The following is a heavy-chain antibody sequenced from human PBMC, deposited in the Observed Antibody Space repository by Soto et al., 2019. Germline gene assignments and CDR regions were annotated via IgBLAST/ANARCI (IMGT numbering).Heavy chain of an antibody. V-gene: IGHV4-39*01. CDR2: TYYTGST. CDR3: ARSFSTTAIPNWFDP. CDR1: GGSISSGGYY. Sequence: SETLSLTCTVSGGSISSGGYYWGWLRQPPGKGLEWIATTYYTGSTYYNPSLKSRVTILVDTSNNHFSLNLSPVTAADTAVYYCARSFSTTAIPNWFDPWGQGTLVTVSS. J-gene: IGHJ5*02. D-gene: IGHD2-2*01.